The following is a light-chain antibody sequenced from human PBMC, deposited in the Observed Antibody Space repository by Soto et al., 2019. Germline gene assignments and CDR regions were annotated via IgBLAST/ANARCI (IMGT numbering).Light chain of an antibody. J-gene: IGKJ5*01. CDR3: PQHGGLLNT. CDR2: GAS. Sequence: QSPATVSANTGERATLSCRASQSVTNNYLAWYQQKPGQAPRLLIFGASRRATGIPDRFIGSGSGTEFILTISSLEPEDFALYHCPQHGGLLNTFGQ. V-gene: IGKV3-20*01. CDR1: QSVTNNY.